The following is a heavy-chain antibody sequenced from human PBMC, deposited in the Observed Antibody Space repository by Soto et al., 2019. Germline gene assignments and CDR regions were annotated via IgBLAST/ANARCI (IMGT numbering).Heavy chain of an antibody. Sequence: RGSLRLSCAASGFTFSDYYMSWIRQAPGKGLEWVSYISSSGSTIYYADSVKGQFTISRDNAKNSLYLQMNSLRAEDTAVYYCARSHLYYDSSGYTDSWGQGTLVTVSS. CDR1: GFTFSDYY. CDR3: ARSHLYYDSSGYTDS. CDR2: ISSSGSTI. V-gene: IGHV3-11*01. D-gene: IGHD3-22*01. J-gene: IGHJ4*02.